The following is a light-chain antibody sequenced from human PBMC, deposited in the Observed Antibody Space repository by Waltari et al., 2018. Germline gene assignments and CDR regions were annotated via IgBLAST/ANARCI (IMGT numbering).Light chain of an antibody. J-gene: IGKJ1*01. CDR3: MQAKFWPWT. CDR1: QGLVHTDGSTY. V-gene: IGKV2-30*02. CDR2: QVS. Sequence: QGLVHTDGSTYVSWYQQRPGQSPRRLIYQVSKRDSGVPDRFRGSGSGTDFTMEISRVEADDVGFYYCMQAKFWPWTFGQGTEVEIK.